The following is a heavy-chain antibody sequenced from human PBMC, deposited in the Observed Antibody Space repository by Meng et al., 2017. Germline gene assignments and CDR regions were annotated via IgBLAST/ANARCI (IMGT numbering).Heavy chain of an antibody. D-gene: IGHD6-13*01. CDR1: GFTFSSYS. CDR3: ARSRFRIAAAYDAFDI. V-gene: IGHV3-21*01. Sequence: GESLKISCAASGFTFSSYSMNWVRQAPGKGLEWVSSISSSSSYIYYADSVEGRFTISRDNAKNSLYLQMNSLRAEDTAVYYCARSRFRIAAAYDAFDIWGQGTMVTVSS. CDR2: ISSSSSYI. J-gene: IGHJ3*02.